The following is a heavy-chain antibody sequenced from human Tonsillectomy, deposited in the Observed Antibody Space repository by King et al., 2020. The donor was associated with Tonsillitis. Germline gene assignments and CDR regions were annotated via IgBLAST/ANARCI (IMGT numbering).Heavy chain of an antibody. D-gene: IGHD3-10*01. V-gene: IGHV4-4*07. CDR3: ARGPPNYGSGIYYFDC. Sequence: QLQESGPGLVKPSETLSLTCTVSGDSISTYYWSWIRQPAGKGLEWIGRIYSSGGTNYNPSLRSRVTVSIDTSKNQFSLKLNSVTAADTAVYYCARGPPNYGSGIYYFDCWGQGTLVTVSS. CDR2: IYSSGGT. J-gene: IGHJ4*02. CDR1: GDSISTYY.